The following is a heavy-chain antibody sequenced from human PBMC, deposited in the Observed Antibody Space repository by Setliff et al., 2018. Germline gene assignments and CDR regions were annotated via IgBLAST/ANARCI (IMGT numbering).Heavy chain of an antibody. CDR2: VYYSGTA. V-gene: IGHV4-59*01. CDR3: ARGGTSRYFDF. Sequence: SETLSLTCTVSDGSLSTYYWSWIRQPPGKGLEFIGYVYYSGTANYSPSLRSRLTISVDTSKNQFSLKLRSVTAADTAVYYCARGGTSRYFDFWGQGAPVTVSS. J-gene: IGHJ4*02. D-gene: IGHD5-12*01. CDR1: DGSLSTYY.